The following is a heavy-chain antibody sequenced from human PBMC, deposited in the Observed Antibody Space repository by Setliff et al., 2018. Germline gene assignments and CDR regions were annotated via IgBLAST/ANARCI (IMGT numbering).Heavy chain of an antibody. CDR3: ARGEPVAGTFDY. D-gene: IGHD6-19*01. CDR2: ISSSSTSI. V-gene: IGHV3-11*04. Sequence: GGSLRLSCAASGFTFSDYYMSWIRQAPGKGLEWVSYISSSSTSIYYADSVKGRFTISRDNAKNSLYLQVNSLRADDTAVYYCARGEPVAGTFDYWGQGTLVTVSS. CDR1: GFTFSDYY. J-gene: IGHJ4*02.